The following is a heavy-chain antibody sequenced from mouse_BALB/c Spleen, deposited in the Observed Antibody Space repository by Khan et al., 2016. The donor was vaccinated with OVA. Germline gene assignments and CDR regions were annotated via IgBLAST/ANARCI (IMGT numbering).Heavy chain of an antibody. J-gene: IGHJ2*01. Sequence: EVELVESGGGLVQPGGSRKLSCAASGFTFNSYGIHWVRQAPEKGLEWVAYISGDSNTIYYADTVKGRFTISRDNPKNTLFLQMTSLMSEDMAMYYCATSYFYGYYFDYWGPGTTLTVS. D-gene: IGHD1-1*01. CDR3: ATSYFYGYYFDY. CDR1: GFTFNSYG. CDR2: ISGDSNTI. V-gene: IGHV5-17*02.